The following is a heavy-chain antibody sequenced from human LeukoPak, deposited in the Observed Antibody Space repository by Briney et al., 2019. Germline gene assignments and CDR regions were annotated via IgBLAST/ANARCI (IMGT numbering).Heavy chain of an antibody. CDR3: ARGGELRYSYGYYFDY. CDR1: GFTFSSYW. Sequence: GGSLRLSCAASGFTFSSYWMTWVRQAPGKGLEWVANIKQDGSEKYYVDSVKGRFTISRDNAKNTLYLQMNSLRAEDTGVYYCARGGELRYSYGYYFDYWGQGTLVTVSS. CDR2: IKQDGSEK. J-gene: IGHJ4*02. D-gene: IGHD5-18*01. V-gene: IGHV3-7*02.